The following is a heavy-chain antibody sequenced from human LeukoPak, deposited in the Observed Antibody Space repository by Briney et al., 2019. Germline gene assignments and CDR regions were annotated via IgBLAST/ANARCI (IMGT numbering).Heavy chain of an antibody. Sequence: SETLSLTCTVSGDSISSNDYYWGWIRQPPGKGLEWIGSIYYGGSTYYNPSLKSRVIISVDTSLNQFSLKLSFVTTADTAVYYCARALGYCSGGSCTRGYNWFDPWGQGTLVTVPS. J-gene: IGHJ5*02. V-gene: IGHV4-39*01. CDR3: ARALGYCSGGSCTRGYNWFDP. CDR1: GDSISSNDYY. D-gene: IGHD2-15*01. CDR2: IYYGGST.